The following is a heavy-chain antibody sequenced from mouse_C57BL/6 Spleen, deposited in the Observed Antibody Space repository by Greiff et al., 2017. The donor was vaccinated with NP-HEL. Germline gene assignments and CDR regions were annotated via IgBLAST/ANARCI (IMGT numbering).Heavy chain of an antibody. CDR2: IYPGDGDT. J-gene: IGHJ2*01. CDR1: GYAFSSSW. Sequence: QVQLKQSGPELVKPGASVKISCKASGYAFSSSWMNWVKQRPGKGLEWIGRIYPGDGDTNYNGKFKGKATLTADKSSSTAYMQLSSLTSEDSAVYFCARGGGLTGTVGAFDYWGKGTTLTVSS. CDR3: ARGGGLTGTVGAFDY. V-gene: IGHV1-82*01. D-gene: IGHD4-1*01.